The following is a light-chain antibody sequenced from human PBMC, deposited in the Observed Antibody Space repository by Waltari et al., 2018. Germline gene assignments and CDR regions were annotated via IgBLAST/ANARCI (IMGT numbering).Light chain of an antibody. CDR2: KAS. CDR1: QNIKSW. V-gene: IGKV1-5*03. J-gene: IGKJ1*01. Sequence: DIQMTQSPSPLSASVGDTVTITCRASQNIKSWLAWYQQRPGKAPNLLIYKASTLQRGVSSRFSGSGSGTDFTLTINSLQPEDFTTYYCLQYDRSPRTFGQGTKVEIE. CDR3: LQYDRSPRT.